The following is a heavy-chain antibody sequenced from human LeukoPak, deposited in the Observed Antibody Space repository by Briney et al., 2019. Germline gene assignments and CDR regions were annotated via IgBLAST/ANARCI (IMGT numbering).Heavy chain of an antibody. D-gene: IGHD4-17*01. CDR2: ISTYNDNT. V-gene: IGHV1-18*01. J-gene: IGHJ4*02. Sequence: ASVNVSCKASGYTFSSYSITWVRQAPGQGLDWMGWISTYNDNTRYAQKFRGRVTLTTDTSTSTVYMELRSLRSDDTAVYYCARESIDYADLIDYWGQGTLVTVSS. CDR3: ARESIDYADLIDY. CDR1: GYTFSSYS.